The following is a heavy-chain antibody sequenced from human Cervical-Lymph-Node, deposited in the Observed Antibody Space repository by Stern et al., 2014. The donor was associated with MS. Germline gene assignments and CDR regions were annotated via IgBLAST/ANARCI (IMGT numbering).Heavy chain of an antibody. V-gene: IGHV1-69*01. CDR3: ASERGANYYDSSGYYLYY. Sequence: QMQLVQSGAEVKKPGSSVKVSCKASGGTFSSYAISWVRQAPGQGLEWMGGIIPIFGTANYAQKFQGRVTITADESTSTAYMELSSLRSEDTAVYYCASERGANYYDSSGYYLYYWGQGTLVTVSS. CDR2: IIPIFGTA. J-gene: IGHJ4*02. D-gene: IGHD3-22*01. CDR1: GGTFSSYA.